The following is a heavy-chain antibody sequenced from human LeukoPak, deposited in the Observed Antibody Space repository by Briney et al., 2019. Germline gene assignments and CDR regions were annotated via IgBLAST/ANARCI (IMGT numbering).Heavy chain of an antibody. D-gene: IGHD1-1*01. J-gene: IGHJ4*02. CDR3: LNEHGG. V-gene: IGHV1-2*02. CDR2: ISPASGAT. Sequence: ASVKVSCKASGYTFTGSYMHWVRQAPGQGFEWIGWISPASGATKYAQNFQGRVTLTTDASITTAYMELSSLTSDDTASYYCLNEHGGWGQGTPVTVSS. CDR1: GYTFTGSY.